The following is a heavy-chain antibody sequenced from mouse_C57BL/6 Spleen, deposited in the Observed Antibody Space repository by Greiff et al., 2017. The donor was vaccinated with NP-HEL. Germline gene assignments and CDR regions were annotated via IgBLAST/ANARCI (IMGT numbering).Heavy chain of an antibody. Sequence: QVQLKQSGPELVKPGASVKISCKASGYAFSSSWMNWVKQRPGKGLEWIGRIYPGDGDTNYNGKFKSKATLTADKSSSTAYMQLSSLTSEDSAVYFCARVRAYFDYWGQGTTLTVSS. J-gene: IGHJ2*01. D-gene: IGHD3-3*01. CDR1: GYAFSSSW. CDR2: IYPGDGDT. V-gene: IGHV1-82*01. CDR3: ARVRAYFDY.